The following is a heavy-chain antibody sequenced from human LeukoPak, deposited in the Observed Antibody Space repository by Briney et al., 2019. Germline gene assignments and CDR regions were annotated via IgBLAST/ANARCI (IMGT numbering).Heavy chain of an antibody. CDR1: GYTFTGYY. V-gene: IGHV1-2*02. D-gene: IGHD2-15*01. CDR2: INPNSGGT. CDR3: ARGPDINYYYYYMDV. Sequence: ASVKVSRKASGYTFTGYYMHWVRQAPGQGLEWMGWINPNSGGTNYAQKFQGRVTMTRDTSISTAYMELSRLRSDDTAVYYCARGPDINYYYYYMDVWGKGTTVTVSS. J-gene: IGHJ6*03.